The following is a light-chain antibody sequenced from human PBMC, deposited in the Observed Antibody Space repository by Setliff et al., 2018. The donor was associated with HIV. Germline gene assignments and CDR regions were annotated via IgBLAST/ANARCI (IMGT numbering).Light chain of an antibody. Sequence: QSVLTQSPSASGTPGQRVTISCSGGNSNIGSHPVCWYQQFPGTAPKLLICRDNQRPSGVPDRFSGSKSGTSASLAISGLRSEDEADYYCAAWDASVSGVLFGGGTKVTVL. CDR3: AAWDASVSGVL. CDR2: RDN. CDR1: NSNIGSHP. J-gene: IGLJ2*01. V-gene: IGLV1-47*01.